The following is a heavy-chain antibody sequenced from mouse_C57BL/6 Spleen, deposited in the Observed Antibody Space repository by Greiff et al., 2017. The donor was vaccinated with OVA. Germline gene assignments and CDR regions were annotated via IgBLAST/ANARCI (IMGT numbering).Heavy chain of an antibody. CDR3: ARNRRDEDYYAMDC. CDR1: GFSLTSYA. J-gene: IGHJ4*01. CDR2: IWTGGGT. D-gene: IGHD3-3*01. Sequence: VQLQQSGPGLVAPSQSLSITCTVSGFSLTSYAISWVRQPPGKGLEWLGVIWTGGGTNYNSALISRLSISKDNSKSQVFLKMNSLQTDDTARYDCARNRRDEDYYAMDCWGQGTSVTVSS. V-gene: IGHV2-9-1*01.